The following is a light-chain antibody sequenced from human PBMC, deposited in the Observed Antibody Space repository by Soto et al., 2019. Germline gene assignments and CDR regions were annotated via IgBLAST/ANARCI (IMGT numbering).Light chain of an antibody. J-gene: IGKJ5*01. CDR1: QSLSSNY. V-gene: IGKV3-20*01. Sequence: EIVLTQSPGTLSLSPGERATLSCRASQSLSSNYLAWYQQKPGQAPRLLIYGVSSRATGVPVSFSGSGSGTDFTITISRLEPEDFAVYYCQQYVSAPITFGQGTRLEIK. CDR2: GVS. CDR3: QQYVSAPIT.